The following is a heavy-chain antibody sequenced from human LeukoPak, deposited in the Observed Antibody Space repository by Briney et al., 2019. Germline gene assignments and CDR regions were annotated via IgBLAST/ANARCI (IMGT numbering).Heavy chain of an antibody. Sequence: GGSLRLSCAASGFTFSSYSMNWVRQAPGKGLEWVSSISSSSSYIYYADSVKGRFTISRDNSKNTLYLQMNSLRAEDTAVYYCAKEPAAIFDPYYYYMDVWGKGTTVTISS. J-gene: IGHJ6*03. V-gene: IGHV3-21*04. CDR2: ISSSSSYI. D-gene: IGHD2-2*01. CDR1: GFTFSSYS. CDR3: AKEPAAIFDPYYYYMDV.